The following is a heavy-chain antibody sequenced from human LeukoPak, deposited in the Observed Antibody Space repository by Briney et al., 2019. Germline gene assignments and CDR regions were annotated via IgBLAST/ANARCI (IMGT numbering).Heavy chain of an antibody. CDR2: MNPNSGNT. CDR3: ARSYTDTSAFDI. D-gene: IGHD5-18*01. V-gene: IGHV1-8*01. J-gene: IGHJ3*02. CDR1: GYTFTSYD. Sequence: ASVKVSCKASGYTFTSYDINWVRQATGQGLEWMGWMNPNSGNTGYAQKFQGRVTMTRNTFISTAYMELSSLRSEDTAVYYCARSYTDTSAFDIWGQGTMVTVSS.